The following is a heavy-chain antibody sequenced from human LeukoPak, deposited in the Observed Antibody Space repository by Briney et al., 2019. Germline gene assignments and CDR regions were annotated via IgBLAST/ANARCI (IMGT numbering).Heavy chain of an antibody. CDR1: GYTFTGYY. V-gene: IGHV1-2*04. CDR2: INPNSGGT. Sequence: ASVKVSCKASGYTFTGYYMHWVRQAPGQGLEWMGWINPNSGGTNYAQKFQGWVTMTRDTSISTVYMELSSLRSEDTAVYYCARSAAWLYGLSHPPYYFDYWGQGTLVTVSS. D-gene: IGHD3-9*01. CDR3: ARSAAWLYGLSHPPYYFDY. J-gene: IGHJ4*02.